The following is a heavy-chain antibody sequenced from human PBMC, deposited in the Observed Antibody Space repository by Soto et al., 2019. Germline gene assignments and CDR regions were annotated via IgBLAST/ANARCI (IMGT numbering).Heavy chain of an antibody. CDR1: GFSLNTRGVG. V-gene: IGHV2-5*02. J-gene: IGHJ4*02. CDR2: ISWDGEK. CDR3: AHRRGALLTGQAYFAY. Sequence: QITLKESGPTLVKPTQTLTLTCTFSGFSLNTRGVGVGWIRQPPGKALEWLALISWDGEKRYRPSLKSRLTHTKDTSENQVVLTMPNMDPVDTATYYSAHRRGALLTGQAYFAYWGQGTLVTVSS. D-gene: IGHD3-9*01.